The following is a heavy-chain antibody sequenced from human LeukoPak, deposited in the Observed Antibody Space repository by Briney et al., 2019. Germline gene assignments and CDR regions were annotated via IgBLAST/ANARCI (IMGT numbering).Heavy chain of an antibody. CDR3: ARARAAAGIEIDY. V-gene: IGHV4-34*01. CDR1: GGSFSGYY. CDR2: INHSGST. D-gene: IGHD6-13*01. J-gene: IGHJ4*02. Sequence: SETLSLSCAVYGGSFSGYYWSWIRQPPGKGLEWIGEINHSGSTYYNPSLKSRVTISVDTSKNQFSLKLSSVTAADTAVYYCARARAAAGIEIDYWGQGTLVTVSS.